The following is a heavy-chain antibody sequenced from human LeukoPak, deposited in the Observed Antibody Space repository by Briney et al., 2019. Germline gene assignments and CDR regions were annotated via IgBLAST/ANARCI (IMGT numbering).Heavy chain of an antibody. CDR2: INPNSGGT. CDR3: ARDLGCNSTSCYATRTYYYYGMDV. J-gene: IGHJ6*02. D-gene: IGHD2-2*01. CDR1: GYTFTGYY. Sequence: GASVKVSCKASGYTFTGYYMHWVRQAPGQGLEWMGWINPNSGGTNYAQKFQGRVTMTRDTSISTAYMELSRLRSDDTAVYYCARDLGCNSTSCYATRTYYYYGMDVWGQGTTVTVSS. V-gene: IGHV1-2*02.